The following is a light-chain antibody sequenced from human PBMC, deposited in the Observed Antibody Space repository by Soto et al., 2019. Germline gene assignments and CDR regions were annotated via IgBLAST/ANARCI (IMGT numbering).Light chain of an antibody. CDR2: GAS. CDR3: QQYPDRT. Sequence: EILLTQSPGTLSLSPGERATLSCRASQSITSSYLAWYQQKPGQAPRLLIYGASSRATGIPDRFSGSGSGTDFTLTISRREPEDFALYYGQQYPDRTFGQGTKVDIK. CDR1: QSITSSY. V-gene: IGKV3-20*01. J-gene: IGKJ1*01.